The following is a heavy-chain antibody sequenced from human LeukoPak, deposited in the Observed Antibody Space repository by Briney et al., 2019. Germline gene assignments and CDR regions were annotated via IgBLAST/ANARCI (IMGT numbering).Heavy chain of an antibody. CDR1: GFTVSSNH. CDR2: IYIGGTM. J-gene: IGHJ4*02. D-gene: IGHD7-27*01. Sequence: PGGSLRLSCAASGFTVSSNHMSWVRQAPGQGLEWVSVIYIGGTMHYADSVKGRFTISRDNSQNTVYLEMNSLRAEDTAVYYCARDGENHYYDYWGQGTLVTVST. V-gene: IGHV3-66*01. CDR3: ARDGENHYYDY.